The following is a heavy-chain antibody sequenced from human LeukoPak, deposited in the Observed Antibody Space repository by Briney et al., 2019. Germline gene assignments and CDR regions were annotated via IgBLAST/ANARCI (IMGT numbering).Heavy chain of an antibody. CDR1: GGSFSGYY. CDR2: INHSGST. V-gene: IGHV4-34*01. Sequence: SETLSLTCAVYGGSFSGYYWSWIRQPPGKGLEWIGEINHSGSTNYNPSLKSRVTISVDTSKNQSSLKLSSVTAADTAVYYCARRDILTGYYFDYWGQGTLVTVSS. D-gene: IGHD3-9*01. J-gene: IGHJ4*02. CDR3: ARRDILTGYYFDY.